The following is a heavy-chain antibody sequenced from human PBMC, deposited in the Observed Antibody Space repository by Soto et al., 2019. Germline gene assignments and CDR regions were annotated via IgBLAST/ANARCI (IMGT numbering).Heavy chain of an antibody. CDR3: ARGGSGTYYAYFQH. CDR2: LNLNNGNT. V-gene: IGHV1-8*01. D-gene: IGHD1-26*01. J-gene: IGHJ1*01. Sequence: ASVKVSCKASGYTFTNYDINWLRQAPGQGLEWMGWLNLNNGNTGYAQNFQGRVTLTRDTSISTVYMELSSLRSEDTAVYYCARGGSGTYYAYFQHWGQGTLVTVSS. CDR1: GYTFTNYD.